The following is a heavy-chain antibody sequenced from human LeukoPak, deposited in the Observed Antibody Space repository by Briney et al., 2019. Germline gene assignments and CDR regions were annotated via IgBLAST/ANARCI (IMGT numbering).Heavy chain of an antibody. J-gene: IGHJ4*02. CDR1: GGSMNSRSCY. D-gene: IGHD3-10*01. V-gene: IGHV4-39*01. CDR3: ASLFYFGSGSFPTY. Sequence: SETLSLTCTVSGGSMNSRSCYWGWIRQPPGKGLEFIGSIFYTGSAYYNPSLKSRVSISVDTSKSHFSLNLISVTAADTALYYCASLFYFGSGSFPTYWGLGTLVTVSS. CDR2: IFYTGSA.